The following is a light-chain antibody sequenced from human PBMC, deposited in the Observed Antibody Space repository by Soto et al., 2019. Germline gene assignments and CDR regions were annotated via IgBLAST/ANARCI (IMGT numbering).Light chain of an antibody. CDR2: GAS. V-gene: IGKV3-20*01. Sequence: DIVLTQSPGTLSLSPGERATLSCRASQSVYSSYLAWYQQKPGQAPRLLIYGASNRATGIPDRFSGRGSGTDFTLIISRLEPEDFAVYYCQQYDTSFPFTFGPGTRVDIK. CDR3: QQYDTSFPFT. CDR1: QSVYSSY. J-gene: IGKJ3*01.